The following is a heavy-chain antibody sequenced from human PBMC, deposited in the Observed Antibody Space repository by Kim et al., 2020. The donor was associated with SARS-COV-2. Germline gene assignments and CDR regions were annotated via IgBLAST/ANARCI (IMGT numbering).Heavy chain of an antibody. J-gene: IGHJ4*02. V-gene: IGHV3-74*01. CDR3: ASRIYTSFDS. Sequence: TTYADSGKGRFTVSRDNANNTRYLQMSSLRAEDTAMYYCASRIYTSFDSWGQGTLVTVSS. CDR2: T.